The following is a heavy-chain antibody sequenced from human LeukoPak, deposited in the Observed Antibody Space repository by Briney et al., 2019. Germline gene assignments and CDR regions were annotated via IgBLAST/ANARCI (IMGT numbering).Heavy chain of an antibody. CDR2: IYYSGSI. J-gene: IGHJ4*02. D-gene: IGHD4-17*01. CDR1: GGSISSYS. CDR3: ASTITVTTDY. V-gene: IGHV4-59*01. Sequence: SETLSLTCTVSGGSISSYSWSWIRQPPGKGLEWIGYIYYSGSINYNPSLKSRVTISVDPSKNQFSLKLTSVTAADTAVYYCASTITVTTDYWGQGTLVTVSS.